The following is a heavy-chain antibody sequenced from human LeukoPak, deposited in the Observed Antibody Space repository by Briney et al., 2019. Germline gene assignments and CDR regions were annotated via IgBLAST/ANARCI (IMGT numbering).Heavy chain of an antibody. J-gene: IGHJ3*02. D-gene: IGHD3-16*01. CDR2: ISGNGGRT. Sequence: GGSLRLSCAASGFTFNNYAMSWVRQAPGKGLEWVAAISGNGGRTYYRDSVKGRFTISRDNPKNTLYLLMNSLSAEDTALYFCAVIIITFGGVAPKDALDIWGQGTMVTVSS. CDR3: AVIIITFGGVAPKDALDI. V-gene: IGHV3-23*01. CDR1: GFTFNNYA.